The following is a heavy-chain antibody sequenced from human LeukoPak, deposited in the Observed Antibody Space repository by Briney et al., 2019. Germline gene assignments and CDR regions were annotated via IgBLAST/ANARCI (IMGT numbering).Heavy chain of an antibody. J-gene: IGHJ4*02. CDR1: GYSFTSYR. Sequence: GESLKISCKGSGYSFTSYRIGWVRQMPGKGLEWMGIIYPGDSDTRYSPSFQGQVTISADKSISTAYLQWSSLKASDTAMYYCARAGYYDSSGQYYFDYWGQGTLVTVSS. V-gene: IGHV5-51*01. CDR2: IYPGDSDT. CDR3: ARAGYYDSSGQYYFDY. D-gene: IGHD3-22*01.